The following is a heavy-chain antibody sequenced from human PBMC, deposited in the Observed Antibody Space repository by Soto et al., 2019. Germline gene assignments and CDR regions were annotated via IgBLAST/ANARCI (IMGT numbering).Heavy chain of an antibody. Sequence: QVQLVQSGAGVKKPGSSVKVSCKASGGTFSSYAISWVRQAPGQGLEWMGGIIPIFGTANYAQKFQGRVTITADESTSTAYMELSSLRSEDTAVYYCARDLLEKQQLGYYFDYWGQGTLVTVSS. CDR1: GGTFSSYA. CDR3: ARDLLEKQQLGYYFDY. D-gene: IGHD6-13*01. J-gene: IGHJ4*02. CDR2: IIPIFGTA. V-gene: IGHV1-69*12.